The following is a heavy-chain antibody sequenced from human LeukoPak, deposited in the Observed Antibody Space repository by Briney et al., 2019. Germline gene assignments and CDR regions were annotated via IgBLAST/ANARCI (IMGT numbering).Heavy chain of an antibody. J-gene: IGHJ1*01. V-gene: IGHV3-7*01. CDR2: INPDGRDT. CDR1: GFTFNRCW. CDR3: TSWGDTTAEYFQR. D-gene: IGHD2-21*02. Sequence: GGSLRLSCVVSGFTFNRCWMNWVRQAPGKGLEWVAHINPDGRDTYYVDSVKGRFTISRDNAQNSMYLQMNSLRVEDTAVYYCTSWGDTTAEYFQRWGQGTLATVSS.